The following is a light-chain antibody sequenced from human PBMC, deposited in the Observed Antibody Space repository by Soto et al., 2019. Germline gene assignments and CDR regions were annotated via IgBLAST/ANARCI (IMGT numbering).Light chain of an antibody. CDR2: AAS. CDR3: QQSYSNTWT. V-gene: IGKV1-39*01. J-gene: IGKJ1*01. Sequence: DIQMTQSPSSLSASVGDRVTITCRASQTIDHHLNWYQHKPGKAPRLLMDAASRMQSRVPSRFTGSGTGTEFTLTINSLQPEDFATYYCQQSYSNTWTFGQGTRV. CDR1: QTIDHH.